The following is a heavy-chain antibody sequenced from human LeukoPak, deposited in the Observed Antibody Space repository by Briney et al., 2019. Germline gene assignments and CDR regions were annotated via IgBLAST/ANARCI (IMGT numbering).Heavy chain of an antibody. CDR2: IYPGDSDT. V-gene: IGHV5-51*01. D-gene: IGHD6-13*01. CDR1: GYSFTSYW. J-gene: IGHJ4*02. Sequence: ESLKISCKGSGYSFTSYWIGWVRQMPGKGLEWMGIIYPGDSDTRYSPSFQGQVTISADKSISTAYLQWSSLKASDTAMYYCARTSGRRISYSNSWYDPFDYWGQGTLVTVSS. CDR3: ARTSGRRISYSNSWYDPFDY.